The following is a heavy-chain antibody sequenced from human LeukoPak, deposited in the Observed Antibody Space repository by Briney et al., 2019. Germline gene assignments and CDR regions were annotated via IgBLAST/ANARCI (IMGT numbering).Heavy chain of an antibody. Sequence: GASVKVSCKASGYTFTSYDINWVRQATGQGLEWMGWINPNSGGTNYAQKFQGRVTMTRDTSISTAYMELSRLRSDDTAVYYCARGRRSWYYFDYWGQGTLVTVSS. CDR1: GYTFTSYD. CDR2: INPNSGGT. J-gene: IGHJ4*02. V-gene: IGHV1-2*02. CDR3: ARGRRSWYYFDY. D-gene: IGHD6-13*01.